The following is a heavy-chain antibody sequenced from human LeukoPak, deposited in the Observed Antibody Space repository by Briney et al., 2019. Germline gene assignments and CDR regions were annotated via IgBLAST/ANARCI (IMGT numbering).Heavy chain of an antibody. CDR2: IKQDGSEK. CDR3: ASDQRVDCSITTCYQNYFDR. J-gene: IGHJ4*02. D-gene: IGHD2-2*01. V-gene: IGHV3-7*01. Sequence: PGGSLRLSCAASGFTFSNYWMSWVRQAPGKGLEWVANIKQDGSEKYYVDSVKGRFTVSRDNSKNSLYLQMSSLRAEDTAVYYCASDQRVDCSITTCYQNYFDRWGQGTLVTVSS. CDR1: GFTFSNYW.